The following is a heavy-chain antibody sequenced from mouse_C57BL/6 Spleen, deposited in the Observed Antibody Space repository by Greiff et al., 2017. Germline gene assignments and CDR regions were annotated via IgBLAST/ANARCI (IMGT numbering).Heavy chain of an antibody. Sequence: QVQLQQSGAELAKPGASVKLSCKASGYTFTSYWMHWVKQRPGQGLAWIGYINPSSGYTKYNQKFKDKATFTADKSSSTAYMQLSSLTYEDSAVYYCASVWDWYFDVWGTGTTVTVSS. J-gene: IGHJ1*03. CDR2: INPSSGYT. CDR3: ASVWDWYFDV. CDR1: GYTFTSYW. V-gene: IGHV1-7*01.